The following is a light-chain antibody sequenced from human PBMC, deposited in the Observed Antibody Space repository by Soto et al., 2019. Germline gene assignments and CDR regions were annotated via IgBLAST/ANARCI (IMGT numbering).Light chain of an antibody. Sequence: DVQMTQSPSSLSASVGDRVIITCKANQSIANFLNWFQHKPGQAPKLLISDASHLELGVSSRFSGSRSGTDFVLEISNLQSEDVATYFCQQYEDLLLTFGGGTKVDI. CDR3: QQYEDLLLT. CDR2: DAS. J-gene: IGKJ4*01. CDR1: QSIANF. V-gene: IGKV1-33*01.